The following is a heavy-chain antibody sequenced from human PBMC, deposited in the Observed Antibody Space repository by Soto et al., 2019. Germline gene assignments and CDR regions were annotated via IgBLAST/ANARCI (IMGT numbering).Heavy chain of an antibody. D-gene: IGHD1-26*01. V-gene: IGHV5-10-1*01. Sequence: PGESLKISCKGSGYSFTSYWISWVRQMPGKGLEWMGRIDPSDSYTNYSPSFQGHVTISADKSISTAYLQWSSLKASDTAMYYCARPKSYSGSEDAFDIGGQGKRVTVS. J-gene: IGHJ3*02. CDR2: IDPSDSYT. CDR1: GYSFTSYW. CDR3: ARPKSYSGSEDAFDI.